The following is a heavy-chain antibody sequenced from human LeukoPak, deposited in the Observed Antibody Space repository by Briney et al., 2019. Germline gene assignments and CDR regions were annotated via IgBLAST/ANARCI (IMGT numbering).Heavy chain of an antibody. CDR2: ISAYNGNT. CDR3: ASDNVRRSVVVVAAY. J-gene: IGHJ4*02. Sequence: GASVKVSCKASGYTFTSYGISWVRQAPGQGLEWMGWISAYNGNTNYAQKLQGRVTMTTDTSTSTAYMELRSLRSDDTAVYYCASDNVRRSVVVVAAYWGQGTLVTVSS. CDR1: GYTFTSYG. D-gene: IGHD2-15*01. V-gene: IGHV1-18*01.